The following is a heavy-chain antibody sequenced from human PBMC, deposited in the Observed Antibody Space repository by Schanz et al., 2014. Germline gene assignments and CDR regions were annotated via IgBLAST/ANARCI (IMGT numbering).Heavy chain of an antibody. Sequence: DVQLLESGGGLVQPGGSLGLSCAASGFTFNSYAMTWVRQAPGKGLEWVSALSGSGGSTYYADSVKGRFTISRDNAKNSLYLQMNSLRAEDTAVYYCARANYRRKINFDYWGQGTLVTVSS. D-gene: IGHD3-10*01. V-gene: IGHV3-23*01. J-gene: IGHJ4*02. CDR1: GFTFNSYA. CDR2: LSGSGGST. CDR3: ARANYRRKINFDY.